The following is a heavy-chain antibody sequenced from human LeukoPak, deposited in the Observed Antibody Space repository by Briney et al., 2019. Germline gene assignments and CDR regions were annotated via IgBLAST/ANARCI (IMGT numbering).Heavy chain of an antibody. CDR3: TTIAARPGGY. V-gene: IGHV3-7*03. D-gene: IGHD6-6*01. J-gene: IGHJ4*02. CDR2: VKQDGNER. Sequence: GGSLRLSCVTSGFTFSNNWMSWVRQAPGKGLEWVANVKQDGNERYYVDSVKGRFTISRDSAKNSLYLQMNSLRAEDTAVYYCTTIAARPGGYWGQGTLVTVSS. CDR1: GFTFSNNW.